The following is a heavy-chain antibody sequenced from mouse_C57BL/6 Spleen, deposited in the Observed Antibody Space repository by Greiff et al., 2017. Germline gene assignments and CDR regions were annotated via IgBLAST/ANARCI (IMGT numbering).Heavy chain of an antibody. Sequence: EVKVVESGGGLVKPGGSLKLSCAASGFTFSDYGMHWVRQAPEKGLEWVAYISSGSSTIYYADTVKGRFTISRDNAKNTLFLQMTSLRSEDTAMYYCARANYGSNYFDYWGQGTTLTVSS. CDR3: ARANYGSNYFDY. CDR2: ISSGSSTI. V-gene: IGHV5-17*01. D-gene: IGHD1-1*01. CDR1: GFTFSDYG. J-gene: IGHJ2*01.